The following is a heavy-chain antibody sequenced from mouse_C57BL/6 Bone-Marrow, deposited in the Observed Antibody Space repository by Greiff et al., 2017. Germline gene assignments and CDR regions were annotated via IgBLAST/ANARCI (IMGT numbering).Heavy chain of an antibody. CDR1: GYTFTSYD. CDR2: IYPRDGST. CDR3: ARDYGSGYWYFDV. V-gene: IGHV1-85*01. Sequence: LQESGPELVKPGASVKLSCKASGYTFTSYDINWVKQTPGQGLEWIGWIYPRDGSTKYTEKFKGKATLTVDTSSSTAYMGLHSLTSENSAVYFWARDYGSGYWYFDVWGTGTTVTVSS. J-gene: IGHJ1*03. D-gene: IGHD1-1*01.